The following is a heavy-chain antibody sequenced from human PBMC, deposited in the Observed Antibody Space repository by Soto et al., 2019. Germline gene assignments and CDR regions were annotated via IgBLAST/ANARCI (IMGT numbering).Heavy chain of an antibody. CDR2: ISGSGGST. Sequence: GGSLRLSCAASGFTFSSYAMSWVRQAPGKGLEWVSAISGSGGSTYYADSVKGRFTISRDNSKNTLYLQMNSLRAEDTAVYYCANHWASTVTSLVAYFDYWGQGTLVTVSS. V-gene: IGHV3-23*01. CDR1: GFTFSSYA. D-gene: IGHD4-17*01. CDR3: ANHWASTVTSLVAYFDY. J-gene: IGHJ4*02.